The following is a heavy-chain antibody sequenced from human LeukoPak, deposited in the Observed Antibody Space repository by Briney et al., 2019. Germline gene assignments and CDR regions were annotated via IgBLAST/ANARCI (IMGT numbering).Heavy chain of an antibody. CDR1: GFTFSSYW. V-gene: IGHV3-74*03. CDR3: AKLFESGTYNNFFHY. J-gene: IGHJ4*02. CDR2: INSDGSST. D-gene: IGHD3-10*01. Sequence: GGSLRLSCAASGFTFSSYWMHWVRQVPGKGLVWVSRINSDGSSTVYADSVKGRFTISRGNAKNTLYMEMNSLRPEDTAMYYCAKLFESGTYNNFFHYWGQGTLVTVSS.